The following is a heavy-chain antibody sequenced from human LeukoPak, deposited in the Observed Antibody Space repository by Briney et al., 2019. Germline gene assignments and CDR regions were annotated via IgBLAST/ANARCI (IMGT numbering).Heavy chain of an antibody. V-gene: IGHV4-38-2*02. CDR2: IYHSGST. CDR1: NYSISSGYY. Sequence: SETLSLTCTVSNYSISSGYYWGWIRQPPGKGLEWIGSIYHSGSTYYNASLKSRVTISGDMSKNQFSLKLSSVTAADTAVYYCARDLGYYYDSGGYYSQAFDIWGQGTTVTVSS. D-gene: IGHD3-22*01. J-gene: IGHJ3*02. CDR3: ARDLGYYYDSGGYYSQAFDI.